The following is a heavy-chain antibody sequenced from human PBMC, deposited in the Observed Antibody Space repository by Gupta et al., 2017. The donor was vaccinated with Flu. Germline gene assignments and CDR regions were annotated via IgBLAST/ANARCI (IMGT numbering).Heavy chain of an antibody. CDR2: IDPSGGGT. CDR3: ATGGDFWSGPPADS. J-gene: IGHJ5*01. D-gene: IGHD3-3*01. V-gene: IGHV1-46*01. CDR1: GSTFTNFY. Sequence: QVQLVQSGAEVKKPGASVKVSCKASGSTFTNFYFHWVRQAPGQGLEWMGIIDPSGGGTKYAQRFQGRITLTSDTYTRTVYMELNSLRSEDTAMFYCATGGDFWSGPPADSWGQGTLVTVSS.